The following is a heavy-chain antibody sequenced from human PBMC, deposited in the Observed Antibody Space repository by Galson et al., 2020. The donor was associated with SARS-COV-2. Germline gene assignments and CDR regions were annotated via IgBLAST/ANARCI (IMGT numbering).Heavy chain of an antibody. V-gene: IGHV4-31*03. J-gene: IGHJ6*02. D-gene: IGHD3-9*01. Sequence: SQTLSLTCTVSGGSISSGGYYWSWIRQHPGKGLEWIGYIYYSGSTYYNPSLKSRVTISVDTSKNQFSLKLSSVTAADTAVYYCARAKYYDILTGAGPPRLYYYYGMDVWGQGTTVTVSS. CDR2: IYYSGST. CDR3: ARAKYYDILTGAGPPRLYYYYGMDV. CDR1: GGSISSGGYY.